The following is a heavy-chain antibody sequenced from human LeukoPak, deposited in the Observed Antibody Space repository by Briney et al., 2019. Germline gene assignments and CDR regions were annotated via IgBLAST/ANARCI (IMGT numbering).Heavy chain of an antibody. J-gene: IGHJ4*02. V-gene: IGHV4-39*07. CDR3: ARGPHYIHDFPFDY. D-gene: IGHD2/OR15-2a*01. CDR2: INHSGST. CDR1: GGSISSGGYY. Sequence: PSETLSLTCTVSGGSISSGGYYWSWIRQPPGKGLEWIGEINHSGSTNYNPSLKSRVTISVDTSKNQFSLKLSSVTAADTAVYYCARGPHYIHDFPFDYWGQGTLVTVSS.